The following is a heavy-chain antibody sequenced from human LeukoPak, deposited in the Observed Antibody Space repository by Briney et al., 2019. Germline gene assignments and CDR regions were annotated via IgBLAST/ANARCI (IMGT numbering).Heavy chain of an antibody. Sequence: RGSLRLSCAASGFTVSSNYMSWVRQAPGKGLEWVSVIYSGGSTYYADSVKGRFTISRDNSKNTLYLEMNSLRGEDTAVYYCARGGVGIAADYWGQGTLVTVSS. CDR1: GFTVSSNY. CDR2: IYSGGST. V-gene: IGHV3-66*01. D-gene: IGHD6-13*01. J-gene: IGHJ4*02. CDR3: ARGGVGIAADY.